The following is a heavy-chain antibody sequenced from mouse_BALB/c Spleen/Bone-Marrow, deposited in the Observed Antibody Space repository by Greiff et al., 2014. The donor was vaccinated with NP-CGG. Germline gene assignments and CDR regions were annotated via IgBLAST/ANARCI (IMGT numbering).Heavy chain of an antibody. D-gene: IGHD1-1*01. CDR3: ARGTTVYHFDY. J-gene: IGHJ2*01. Sequence: VQLQQSGAELVRPGTSVKVSCKASGYAFTNYLIEWVKQRPGQGLEWIGVIYPGSGGTNYNEKFRDKATLTADKSSSTAYMQLSSLTSDDSAVYFCARGTTVYHFDYWGQGTTLTVSS. CDR1: GYAFTNYL. V-gene: IGHV1-54*01. CDR2: IYPGSGGT.